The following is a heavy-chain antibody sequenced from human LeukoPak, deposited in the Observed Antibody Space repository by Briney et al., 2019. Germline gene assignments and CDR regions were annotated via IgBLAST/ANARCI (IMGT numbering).Heavy chain of an antibody. D-gene: IGHD3-16*01. V-gene: IGHV4-39*07. CDR3: ARDLPVYDYVWGSYYMDV. Sequence: PSETLSLTCTVSGGSISSSSYYWGWIRQPPGKGLEWIVSIYYSGSTYYNPSLKSRVTISVDTSKNQFSLKLSSVTAADTAVYYCARDLPVYDYVWGSYYMDVWGKGTTVTVSS. CDR1: GGSISSSSYY. J-gene: IGHJ6*03. CDR2: IYYSGST.